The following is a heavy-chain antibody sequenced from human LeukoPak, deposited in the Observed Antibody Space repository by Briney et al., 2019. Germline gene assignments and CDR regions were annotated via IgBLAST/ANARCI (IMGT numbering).Heavy chain of an antibody. D-gene: IGHD2-15*01. CDR2: ISSSSSTI. Sequence: PGGSLRLSCAASGFTFSSYSMNWVRQAPGKGLEWVSYISSSSSTIYYADSVKGRFTISRDNAKNSLYLQMNSLRAEDTAVYYCAREIGYCSGGSCLYYFDYWGQGTLVTVSS. CDR3: AREIGYCSGGSCLYYFDY. J-gene: IGHJ4*02. V-gene: IGHV3-48*01. CDR1: GFTFSSYS.